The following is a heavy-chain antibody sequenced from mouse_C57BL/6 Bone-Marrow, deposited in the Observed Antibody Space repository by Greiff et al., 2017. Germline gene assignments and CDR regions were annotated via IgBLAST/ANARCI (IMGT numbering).Heavy chain of an antibody. CDR2: IDPDTGGT. V-gene: IGHV1-15*01. Sequence: QVQLQQSGAELVRPGASVTLSCKASGFTFTDYEMHWVKQTPVHGLEWIGAIDPDTGGTAYNQTFKGKAILTADKSSSTAYMELRSLTSEDSAVYYCTRSARGCNYWGQGTTLTVSS. CDR1: GFTFTDYE. CDR3: TRSARGCNY. J-gene: IGHJ2*01.